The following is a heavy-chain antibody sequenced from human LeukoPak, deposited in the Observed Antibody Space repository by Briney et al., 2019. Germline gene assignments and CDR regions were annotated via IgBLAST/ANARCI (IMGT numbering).Heavy chain of an antibody. Sequence: PSETLSLTCAVYGGSFSGYYWSWIRQPPGKVLEWIGEINHSGSTNYNPSLKSRVTISVDTSKNQFSLKLSSVTAADTAVYYCARRYGAAAYNWFDPWGQGTPVTVSS. CDR2: INHSGST. J-gene: IGHJ5*02. CDR3: ARRYGAAAYNWFDP. D-gene: IGHD6-13*01. V-gene: IGHV4-34*01. CDR1: GGSFSGYY.